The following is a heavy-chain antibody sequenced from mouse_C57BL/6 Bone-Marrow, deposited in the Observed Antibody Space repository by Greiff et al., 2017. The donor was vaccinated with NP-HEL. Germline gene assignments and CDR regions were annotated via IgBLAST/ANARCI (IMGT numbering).Heavy chain of an antibody. CDR2: ISYDGSN. Sequence: VQLQQSGPGLVKPSQSLSLTCSVTGYSITSGYYWNWIRQFPGNKLEWMGYISYDGSNNYNPSLKNRISITRDTSKNQFFLKLNSVTTEDTATYYCARIYYDPDYWGQGTTLTVSS. D-gene: IGHD2-4*01. V-gene: IGHV3-6*01. CDR1: GYSITSGYY. CDR3: ARIYYDPDY. J-gene: IGHJ2*01.